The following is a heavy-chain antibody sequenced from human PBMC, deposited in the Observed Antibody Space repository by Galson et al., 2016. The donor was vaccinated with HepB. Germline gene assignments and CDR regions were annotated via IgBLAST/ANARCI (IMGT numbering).Heavy chain of an antibody. CDR3: ARVRDGYNTHFYYGMEV. CDR2: IINLYGTA. Sequence: SVKVSCKASGGTFSSYAISWVRQAPGQGLEWMGVIINLYGTANYALKFQGRVTITADESTSTAHMEVSSLRYEDTAVYYCARVRDGYNTHFYYGMEVWGQGSAVTVS. V-gene: IGHV1-69*13. D-gene: IGHD5-24*01. J-gene: IGHJ6*02. CDR1: GGTFSSYA.